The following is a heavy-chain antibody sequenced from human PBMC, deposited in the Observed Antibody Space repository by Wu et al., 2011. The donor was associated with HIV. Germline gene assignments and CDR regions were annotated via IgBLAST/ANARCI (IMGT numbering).Heavy chain of an antibody. CDR1: GYTFTGHY. CDR2: INPNGGAT. CDR3: AREWRYCTGGSPCPSEYLQH. V-gene: IGHV1-2*02. D-gene: IGHD2-8*02. Sequence: QIQLVQSGTEVKKTGASVKVSCKASGYTFTGHYVHWVRQAPGQGLEWMGWINPNGGATNYAQMYQGRVTMTRDMSITTAYMELRRLRSDDTAIYYCAREWRYCTGGSPCPSEYLQHWGQGTLV. J-gene: IGHJ1*01.